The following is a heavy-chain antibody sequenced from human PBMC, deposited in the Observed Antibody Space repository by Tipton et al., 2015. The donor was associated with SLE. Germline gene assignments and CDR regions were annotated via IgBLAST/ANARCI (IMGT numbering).Heavy chain of an antibody. CDR3: AGVSRDAFEI. Sequence: TLSLTCTVSGGSIGTYYWSWIRQPPGKGLEYIGLIHYSGNTNYNPSLKSRVTISVDTSRNQFSLKLSSVTAADTAVYYCAGVSRDAFEIWGQGTMVTVSS. J-gene: IGHJ3*02. V-gene: IGHV4-59*12. D-gene: IGHD5/OR15-5a*01. CDR1: GGSIGTYY. CDR2: IHYSGNT.